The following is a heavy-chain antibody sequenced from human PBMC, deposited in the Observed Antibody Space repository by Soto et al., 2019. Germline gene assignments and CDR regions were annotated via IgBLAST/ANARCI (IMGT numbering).Heavy chain of an antibody. CDR1: AGSLRPCGDH. J-gene: IGHJ5*01. V-gene: IGHV4-30-4*08. D-gene: IGHD3-3*01. CDR2: ISYSGST. CDR3: ARTYFTIFDSGNNEFGILS. Sequence: PPQTLPLPNTVSAGSLRPCGDHVSRLRQAPGKGLEWIGYISYSGSTHYGPSLKSRVSITVDAAKNQFSLNLVCVRAAEAAGYCCARTYFTIFDSGNNEFGILSWG.